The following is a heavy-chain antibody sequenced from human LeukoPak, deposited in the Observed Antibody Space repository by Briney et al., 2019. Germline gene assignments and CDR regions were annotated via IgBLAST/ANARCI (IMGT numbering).Heavy chain of an antibody. D-gene: IGHD1-1*01. Sequence: GGSLRLSCAASEFTFSNAWMSWVHQAPGKGLEWVGRVKSKTDGGTTDYAAPVKGRFSISRDDSKDTLYLQMNSLKTEDTAVYYCTTFNDVGIWGQGTMVTVSS. CDR1: EFTFSNAW. V-gene: IGHV3-15*01. CDR2: VKSKTDGGTT. CDR3: TTFNDVGI. J-gene: IGHJ3*02.